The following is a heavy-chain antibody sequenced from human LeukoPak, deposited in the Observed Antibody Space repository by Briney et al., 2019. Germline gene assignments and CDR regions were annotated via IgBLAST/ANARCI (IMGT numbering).Heavy chain of an antibody. Sequence: MTSETLSLTCTVSGGSISSYYWSWIRQPPGKGLEWIGYIYYSGSTNYNPSLKSRVTISVDTSKNQFSLKLSSVTAADTAVYYCARHAYGSGSSGVDYGMDVWGQGTTVTVSS. CDR1: GGSISSYY. V-gene: IGHV4-59*08. CDR2: IYYSGST. J-gene: IGHJ6*02. CDR3: ARHAYGSGSSGVDYGMDV. D-gene: IGHD3-10*01.